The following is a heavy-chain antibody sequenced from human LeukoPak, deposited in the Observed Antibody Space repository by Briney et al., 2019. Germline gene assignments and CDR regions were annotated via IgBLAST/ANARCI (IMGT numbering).Heavy chain of an antibody. CDR2: INPNSGAT. CDR1: GYTFTGYY. J-gene: IGHJ4*02. Sequence: ASVQVSCKASGYTFTGYYMHWVRQAPGRGLEWMGWINPNSGATNYAQRFQGRVTTTRDTSINTAYMYLSRLRSDDTAVYYCARQRGGYYFEDWGQGTLVTVSS. D-gene: IGHD3-10*01. CDR3: ARQRGGYYFED. V-gene: IGHV1-2*02.